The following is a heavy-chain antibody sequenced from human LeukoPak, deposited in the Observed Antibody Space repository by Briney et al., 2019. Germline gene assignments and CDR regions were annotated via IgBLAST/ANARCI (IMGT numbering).Heavy chain of an antibody. V-gene: IGHV3-30*04. J-gene: IGHJ4*02. CDR1: GFTFSSYA. Sequence: RSGRSLRLSCAASGFTFSSYAMHWVRQAPGKGLEWVAVISYDGSNKYYADSVEGRFTISRDNSKNTLYLQMNSLRAEDTAVYYCATNYYDSSGYYYVPYYWGQGTLVTVSS. D-gene: IGHD3-22*01. CDR3: ATNYYDSSGYYYVPYY. CDR2: ISYDGSNK.